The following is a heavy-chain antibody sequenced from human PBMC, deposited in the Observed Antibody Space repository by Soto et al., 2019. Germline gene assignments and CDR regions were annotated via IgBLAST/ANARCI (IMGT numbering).Heavy chain of an antibody. CDR3: ARDNYDFWSGSLNYGMDG. J-gene: IGHJ6*02. CDR2: IYYSGST. D-gene: IGHD3-3*01. V-gene: IGHV4-61*01. Sequence: PSETLSLTCTVSGGSVSSGSYYWSWTRQPPGKGLEWIGYIYYSGSTNYNPSLKSRVTISVDTSKNQFSLKLSSVTAADTAVYYCARDNYDFWSGSLNYGMDGWGHVTTVPVSS. CDR1: GGSVSSGSYY.